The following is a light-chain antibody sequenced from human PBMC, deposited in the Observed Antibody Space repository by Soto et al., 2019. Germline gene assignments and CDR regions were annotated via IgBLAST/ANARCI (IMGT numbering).Light chain of an antibody. CDR3: QQRHNWPIT. Sequence: EIVLTQSPATLSLSPGERATLSCRTSQTIRGLLNWYQQRPGQAPSLLIYDTSNRATDIPARFSGSGSGTDFILTISSLDPEDFGVYFCQQRHNWPITFGQGTRLDIK. J-gene: IGKJ5*01. CDR2: DTS. V-gene: IGKV3-11*01. CDR1: QTIRGL.